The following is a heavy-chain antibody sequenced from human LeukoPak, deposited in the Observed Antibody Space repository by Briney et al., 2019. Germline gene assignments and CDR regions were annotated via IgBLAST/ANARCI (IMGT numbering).Heavy chain of an antibody. D-gene: IGHD4-17*01. Sequence: PSETLSLTCTVSGGSISSSSYFWGWIRQPPGKGLEWIGSIFYSGSTYYNPSLNSRVTISKDTSKNQFSLRLSSVTAADTAVYYCGRQMNTVTADYWGQGTLVTVSS. CDR1: GGSISSSSYF. CDR2: IFYSGST. J-gene: IGHJ4*02. CDR3: GRQMNTVTADY. V-gene: IGHV4-39*01.